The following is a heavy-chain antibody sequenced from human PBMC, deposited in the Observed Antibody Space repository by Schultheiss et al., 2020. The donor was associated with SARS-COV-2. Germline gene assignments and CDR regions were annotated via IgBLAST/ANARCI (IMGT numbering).Heavy chain of an antibody. Sequence: GGSLRLSCKGSGYSFTSYWIGWVRQMPGKGLEWMGIIYPGDSDTRYSPSFQGQVTISADKSISTAYLQWSSLKASDTAMYYCARRRATRPFDYWGQGTLVTVSS. CDR3: ARRRATRPFDY. V-gene: IGHV5-51*01. D-gene: IGHD1-26*01. CDR2: IYPGDSDT. J-gene: IGHJ4*02. CDR1: GYSFTSYW.